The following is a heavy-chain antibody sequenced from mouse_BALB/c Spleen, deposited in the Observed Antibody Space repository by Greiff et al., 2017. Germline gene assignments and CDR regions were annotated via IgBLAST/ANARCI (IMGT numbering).Heavy chain of an antibody. CDR1: GFNIKDYY. D-gene: IGHD2-10*01. Sequence: VQLQQSGAELVRSGASVKLSCTASGFNIKDYYMHWVKQRPEQGLEWIGWIDPENGDTEYAPKFQGKATMTADTSSNTAYLQLSSLTSEDTAVYYCNEGLLCYAMDYWGQGTSVTVSS. V-gene: IGHV14-4*02. CDR3: NEGLLCYAMDY. J-gene: IGHJ4*01. CDR2: IDPENGDT.